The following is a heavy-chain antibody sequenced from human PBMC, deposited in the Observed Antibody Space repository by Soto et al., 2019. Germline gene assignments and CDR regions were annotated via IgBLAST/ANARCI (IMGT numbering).Heavy chain of an antibody. CDR2: IYHSGST. CDR1: GGSISSGGYS. CDR3: ARGQVVAAQH. J-gene: IGHJ4*02. V-gene: IGHV4-30-2*01. D-gene: IGHD2-15*01. Sequence: TLSLTCAVCGGSISSGGYSWSWIRQPPGKGLEWIGYIYHSGSTYYNPSLKSRVTISVDRSKNQFSLKLSSVTAADTAVYYCARGQVVAAQHWGQGTLVTVPS.